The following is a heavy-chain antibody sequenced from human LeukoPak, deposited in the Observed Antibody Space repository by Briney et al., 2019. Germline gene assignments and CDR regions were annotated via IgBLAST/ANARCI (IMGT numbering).Heavy chain of an antibody. CDR2: ISAYNGNT. V-gene: IGHV1-18*01. D-gene: IGHD6-13*01. CDR3: ARGIAGAGLFDS. CDR1: VYIFNNYG. J-gene: IGHJ4*02. Sequence: ASVTVSSTPSVYIFNNYGIAWVRQAPGQGLEWMGWISAYNGNTNYAQKLQGRVTMTTDTSTSTAYMELRSLRSDDTAVYYCARGIAGAGLFDSWGQGTLVTVSS.